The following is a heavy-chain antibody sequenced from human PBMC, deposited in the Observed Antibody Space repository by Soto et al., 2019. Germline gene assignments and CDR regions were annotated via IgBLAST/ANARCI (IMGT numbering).Heavy chain of an antibody. V-gene: IGHV3-66*01. CDR3: ARDPWPADY. CDR2: IYSGGST. Sequence: EVQLVESGGGLVQPGGSLRLSCAASGFTVSTKYMSWVRQAPGKGLEWASVIYSGGSTFYADSVRGRFTIYRDNSKNTVNLQMNSRRDEDTVVYYCARDPWPADYWGQGTLVTVSS. CDR1: GFTVSTKY. J-gene: IGHJ4*02.